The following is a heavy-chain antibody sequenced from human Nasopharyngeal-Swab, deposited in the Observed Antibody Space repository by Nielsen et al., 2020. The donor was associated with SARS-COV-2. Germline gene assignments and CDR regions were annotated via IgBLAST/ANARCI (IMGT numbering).Heavy chain of an antibody. CDR2: MNPNSGNT. CDR1: GYNFTTYD. J-gene: IGHJ4*02. D-gene: IGHD3-16*01. Sequence: ASVKVSCKASGYNFTTYDFNWVRQATGQGLEWMGWMNPNSGNTGYAQKFQGRVTMTRKTSLSTAYLELRSLRSDDTAVYYCARGGVGPVWGALDYWGPGTLVTVSS. V-gene: IGHV1-8*01. CDR3: ARGGVGPVWGALDY.